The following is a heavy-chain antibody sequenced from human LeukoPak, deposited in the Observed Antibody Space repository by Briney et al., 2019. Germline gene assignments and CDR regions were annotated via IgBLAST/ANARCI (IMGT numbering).Heavy chain of an antibody. CDR2: ISSNGGST. D-gene: IGHD3-22*01. Sequence: GGSLRLSCAASGFTINSYWMHWVRQAPGKGLEYVSAISSNGGSTYYANSVKGRFTISRDNSKNTLYLQMGSLRAEDMAVYYCARGGYYDSSGSDYWGQGTLVTVSS. CDR3: ARGGYYDSSGSDY. V-gene: IGHV3-64*01. CDR1: GFTINSYW. J-gene: IGHJ4*02.